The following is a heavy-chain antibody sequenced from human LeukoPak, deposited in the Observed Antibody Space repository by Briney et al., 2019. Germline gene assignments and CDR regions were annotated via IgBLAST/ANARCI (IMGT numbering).Heavy chain of an antibody. J-gene: IGHJ4*02. Sequence: ASVKVSCKASGYTFTGYYMHWVRQAPGQGLEWMGWINPNSGDTNYAQKIQGRVTMTSDTSITTAYMELNRLRSDDTAVYYCARLDGTDSHFDFWGQGTLVTVSS. CDR2: INPNSGDT. V-gene: IGHV1-2*02. D-gene: IGHD5-24*01. CDR1: GYTFTGYY. CDR3: ARLDGTDSHFDF.